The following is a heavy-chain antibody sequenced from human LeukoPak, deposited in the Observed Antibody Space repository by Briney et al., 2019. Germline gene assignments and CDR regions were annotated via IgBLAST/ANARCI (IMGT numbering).Heavy chain of an antibody. CDR2: IHPDGSVK. D-gene: IGHD6-19*01. V-gene: IGHV3-7*03. J-gene: IGHJ4*02. CDR1: GLAFKNYW. CDR3: AKDIGNRQWLVTFDY. Sequence: GGSLRLSCLGTGLAFKNYWMTWVRQAPGKGLEWVANIHPDGSVKNYVDAVRGRFTISRDNAKNSLYLQMNSLRAEDTALYYCAKDIGNRQWLVTFDYWGQGTLVTVSS.